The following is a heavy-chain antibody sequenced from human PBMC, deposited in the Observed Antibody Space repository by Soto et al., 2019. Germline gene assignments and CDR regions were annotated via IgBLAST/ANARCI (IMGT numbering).Heavy chain of an antibody. CDR3: ARARGTGVGNTSY. J-gene: IGHJ4*02. CDR2: ISAYNGET. D-gene: IGHD1-26*01. Sequence: ASVKVSCKASGYTFSNYGSSWMRQVPGQGLEWMGWISAYNGETKYAQKFQGRVSMTTDTSTNTAYMELGSLRSDDTAVYYCARARGTGVGNTSYWGQGTLVTVSS. V-gene: IGHV1-18*01. CDR1: GYTFSNYG.